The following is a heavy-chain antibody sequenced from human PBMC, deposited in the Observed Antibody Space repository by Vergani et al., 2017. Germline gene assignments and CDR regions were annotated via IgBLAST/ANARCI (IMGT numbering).Heavy chain of an antibody. D-gene: IGHD5-12*01. CDR3: VKDNDYGANSACDL. V-gene: IGHV3-9*01. CDR1: GFTFQAFA. J-gene: IGHJ2*01. CDR2: IDRNYGVK. Sequence: VEAGGGLVQPGGSLRLSCTASGFTFQAFAFHWVRQVSGRGLEWVSGIDRNYGVKNGNSFEGRLSISRDNAKKAVFLQMNNLGHEDTALYFCVKDNDYGANSACDLWGQGTLVTVSS.